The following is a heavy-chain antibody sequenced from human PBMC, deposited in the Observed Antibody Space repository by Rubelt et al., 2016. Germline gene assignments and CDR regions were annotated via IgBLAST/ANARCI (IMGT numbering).Heavy chain of an antibody. J-gene: IGHJ4*02. D-gene: IGHD6-13*01. CDR2: ISGGGGSA. Sequence: GSGGGLVQPGGSLRLSCAASGFTFTTHGMSWVRQAPGKGLEWVSTISGGGGSAYYADSVRGRFTISRDNSKNTLYLQMNSLRAEDTALYYCAKDLMLAAAPPSDYWGQGTLVTVSS. V-gene: IGHV3-23*01. CDR1: GFTFTTHG. CDR3: AKDLMLAAAPPSDY.